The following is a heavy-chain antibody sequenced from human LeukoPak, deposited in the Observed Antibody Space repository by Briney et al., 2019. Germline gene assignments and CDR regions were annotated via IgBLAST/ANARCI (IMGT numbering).Heavy chain of an antibody. CDR1: GGSISSYY. CDR2: IYYSGST. V-gene: IGHV4-59*01. Sequence: SETLSLTCTVSGGSISSYYWSWIRQPPGKGLEWIGYIYYSGSTNYNPSLTSRVTISVDTSKNQFSLKLSSVTAADTAVYYCARDYPAPTYYYDSSGYNPWFDPWGQGTLVTVSS. CDR3: ARDYPAPTYYYDSSGYNPWFDP. J-gene: IGHJ5*02. D-gene: IGHD3-22*01.